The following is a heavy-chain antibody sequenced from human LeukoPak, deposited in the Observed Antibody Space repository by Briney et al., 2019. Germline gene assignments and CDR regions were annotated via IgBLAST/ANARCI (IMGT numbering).Heavy chain of an antibody. CDR3: ARDRYDFWSGYFPDNLNWFDP. D-gene: IGHD3-3*01. J-gene: IGHJ5*02. CDR2: ISSSSSYI. CDR1: GLAFSSYS. V-gene: IGHV3-21*01. Sequence: GGSLRLSCAASGLAFSSYSMNWVRQTPGKGVRWVSSISSSSSYIDYAESVKGRFTSSRDNAKNSLYLQMNSLRAEDTAVYYCARDRYDFWSGYFPDNLNWFDPWGQGTLVTVSS.